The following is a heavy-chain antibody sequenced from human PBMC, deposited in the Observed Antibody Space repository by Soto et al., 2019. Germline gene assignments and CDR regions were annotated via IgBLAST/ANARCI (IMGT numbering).Heavy chain of an antibody. V-gene: IGHV4-39*01. J-gene: IGHJ5*02. CDR2: IYYSGST. CDR1: GGSISRSTYY. D-gene: IGHD2-2*02. CDR3: ARQVPAAIRLGWFDP. Sequence: SETLSLTCTVSGGSISRSTYYWGWIRQPPGKGLAWIGSIYYSGSTYYRPSLKSRVTISVDTSKNQFSLKLRSVTAADTAVYYCARQVPAAIRLGWFDPWGQGTLVTVSS.